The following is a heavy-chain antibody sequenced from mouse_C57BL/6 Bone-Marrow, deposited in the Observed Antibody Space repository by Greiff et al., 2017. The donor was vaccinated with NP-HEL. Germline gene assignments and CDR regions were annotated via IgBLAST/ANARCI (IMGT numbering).Heavy chain of an antibody. CDR3: ARDYYGSSPYAMDY. D-gene: IGHD1-1*01. CDR1: GYTFTSYW. J-gene: IGHJ4*01. V-gene: IGHV1-69*01. CDR2: IDPSDSYT. Sequence: VQLQQPGAELVMPGASVKLSCKASGYTFTSYWMHWVKQRPGQGLEWIGEIDPSDSYTNYNQKFKGKSTLTVDKSSSTADMQLSSLTSEDSAVYYCARDYYGSSPYAMDYWGQGTSVTVSS.